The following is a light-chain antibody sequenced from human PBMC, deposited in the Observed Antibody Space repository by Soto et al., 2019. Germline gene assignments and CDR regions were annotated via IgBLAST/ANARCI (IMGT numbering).Light chain of an antibody. CDR2: DNN. J-gene: IGLJ3*02. CDR1: SSNVGHNY. Sequence: QSVLTQPPSVSAAPGQKVTISCSGSSSNVGHNYVSWYQQLPGTAPKVLIYDNNKRPSGIPDRFSGSKSGTSATLGITGLQTGDEADYYCGTWDSSLSAPNWVFGGGTKLTVL. CDR3: GTWDSSLSAPNWV. V-gene: IGLV1-51*01.